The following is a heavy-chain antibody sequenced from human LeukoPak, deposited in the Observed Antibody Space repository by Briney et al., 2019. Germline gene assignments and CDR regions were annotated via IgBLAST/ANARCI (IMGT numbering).Heavy chain of an antibody. Sequence: SETLSLTCAVYGGSFSGYYWSWIRQPPGKGLEWIGEINHSGSTNYNPSLKSRVTISVDTSKNQFSLKLSSVTAADTAVYYCARTGRGYSGYDYFFYFDYWGQGTLVTVSS. CDR1: GGSFSGYY. CDR3: ARTGRGYSGYDYFFYFDY. CDR2: INHSGST. V-gene: IGHV4-34*01. D-gene: IGHD5-12*01. J-gene: IGHJ4*02.